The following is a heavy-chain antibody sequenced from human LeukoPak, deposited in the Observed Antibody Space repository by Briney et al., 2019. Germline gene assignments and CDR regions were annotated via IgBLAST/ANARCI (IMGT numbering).Heavy chain of an antibody. D-gene: IGHD2-2*01. J-gene: IGHJ3*02. CDR1: GFTFADYS. CDR2: ISSSSSYI. Sequence: GRSLRLSCTGSGFTFADYSVAWFRQAPGKGLERVSSISSSSSYIYYADSVKGRFTISRDNAKNSLYLQMNSLRAEDTAVYYCAIYCSSTSCYDAFDIWGQGTMVTVSS. CDR3: AIYCSSTSCYDAFDI. V-gene: IGHV3-21*01.